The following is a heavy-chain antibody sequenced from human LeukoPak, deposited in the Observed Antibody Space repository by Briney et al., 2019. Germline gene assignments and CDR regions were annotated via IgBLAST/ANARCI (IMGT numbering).Heavy chain of an antibody. CDR2: IYQSGNT. CDR3: ASYSSSWYDEVPDWYFDL. V-gene: IGHV4-38-2*01. CDR1: GYSISSGYY. D-gene: IGHD6-13*01. J-gene: IGHJ2*01. Sequence: PSETLSLTCPVSGYSISSGYYWGWIRQPPGKGLEWIGCIYQSGNTYYNPSLKSRVTISLDTSKNQFSLKLSSVTAADTAVYYCASYSSSWYDEVPDWYFDLWGRGTLVTVSS.